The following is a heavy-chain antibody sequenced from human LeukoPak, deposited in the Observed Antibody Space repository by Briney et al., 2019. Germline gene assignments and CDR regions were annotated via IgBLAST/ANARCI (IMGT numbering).Heavy chain of an antibody. Sequence: TGGSLRLSCAASGFTFSRSWMTWVRQAPGKGLEWVANMNEDGSEKYYADSVKGRFSISRDNAKNSLYLQMNGLRVEDTAVYFCARIRESGWELLIDYWGQGTLVTVSS. CDR2: MNEDGSEK. CDR1: GFTFSRSW. V-gene: IGHV3-7*01. D-gene: IGHD3-10*01. J-gene: IGHJ4*02. CDR3: ARIRESGWELLIDY.